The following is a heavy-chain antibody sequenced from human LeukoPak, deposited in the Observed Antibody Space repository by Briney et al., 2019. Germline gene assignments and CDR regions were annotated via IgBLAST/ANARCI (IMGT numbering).Heavy chain of an antibody. Sequence: ASVKVSCKASGYTFTSYGISWVRQAPGQGLEWRGWISASNGNTNYAQKVQGRVTMTTDTSTNTAYMELRSLRSDDTALYYCARYPLSYSSNWHYYFDYWGQGTLLTVSS. CDR2: ISASNGNT. V-gene: IGHV1-18*01. CDR1: GYTFTSYG. J-gene: IGHJ4*02. CDR3: ARYPLSYSSNWHYYFDY. D-gene: IGHD6-13*01.